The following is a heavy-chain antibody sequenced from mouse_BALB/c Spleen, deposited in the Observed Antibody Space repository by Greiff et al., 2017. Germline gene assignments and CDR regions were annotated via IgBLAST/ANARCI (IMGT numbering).Heavy chain of an antibody. D-gene: IGHD4-1*01. CDR1: GFTFSSYT. CDR2: ISNGGGST. CDR3: ARQANWDVWFAY. Sequence: EVKLQESGGGLVQPGGSLKLSCAASGFTFSSYTMSWVRQTPEKRLEWVAYISNGGGSTYYPDTVKGRFTISRDNAKNTLYLQMSSLKSEDTAMYYCARQANWDVWFAYWGQGTLVTVSA. V-gene: IGHV5-12-2*01. J-gene: IGHJ3*01.